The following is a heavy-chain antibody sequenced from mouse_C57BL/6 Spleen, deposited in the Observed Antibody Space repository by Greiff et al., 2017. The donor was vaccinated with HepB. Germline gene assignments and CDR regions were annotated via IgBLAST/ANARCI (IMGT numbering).Heavy chain of an antibody. CDR2: IDPSDSYT. D-gene: IGHD1-1*01. Sequence: QVQLQQSGAELVKPGASVKLSCKASGYTFTSYWMQWVKQRPGQGLEWIGEIDPSDSYTNYNQKFKGKATLTVDTSSSTAYMQLSSLTSEDSAVYYCARGYYGSSVWFAYWGQGTLVTVSA. J-gene: IGHJ3*01. CDR3: ARGYYGSSVWFAY. CDR1: GYTFTSYW. V-gene: IGHV1-50*01.